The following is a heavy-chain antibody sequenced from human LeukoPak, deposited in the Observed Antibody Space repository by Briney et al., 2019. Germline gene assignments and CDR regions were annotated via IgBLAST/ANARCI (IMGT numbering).Heavy chain of an antibody. CDR1: GGSISSYY. Sequence: SETLSLTCTASGGSISSYYWSWIRQPPGKGLEWIGYIYYSGSTNYSPSLKSRVTISVDTSKNQFSLKLSSVTAAETAVYYCARHHDTQGIALPYYYYGMAVWGQGTTVTVSS. CDR2: IYYSGST. D-gene: IGHD6-13*01. V-gene: IGHV4-59*08. J-gene: IGHJ6*02. CDR3: ARHHDTQGIALPYYYYGMAV.